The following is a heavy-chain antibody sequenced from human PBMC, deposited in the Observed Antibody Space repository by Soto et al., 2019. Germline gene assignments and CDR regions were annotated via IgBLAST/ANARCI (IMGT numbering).Heavy chain of an antibody. CDR2: IYSGGST. Sequence: EVQLVESGGGLVQPGGSLRHSCAASGFTVSSNYMSWVRQAPGKGLEWVSVIYSGGSTYYADSVKGRVTISRDNSKNTLYLQMNSLRAEDTAVYYCARGRWEGAAHCDYWGQGTLVTVSS. CDR3: ARGRWEGAAHCDY. D-gene: IGHD6-6*01. V-gene: IGHV3-66*01. CDR1: GFTVSSNY. J-gene: IGHJ4*02.